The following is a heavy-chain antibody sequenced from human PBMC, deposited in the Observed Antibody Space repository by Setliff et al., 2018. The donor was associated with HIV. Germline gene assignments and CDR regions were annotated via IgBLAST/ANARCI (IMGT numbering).Heavy chain of an antibody. J-gene: IGHJ6*03. D-gene: IGHD3-10*01. V-gene: IGHV4-59*11. Sequence: SETLSLTCTVSVSITCHNLKQIRQPPGKGLEWIGEINHSGHTKYNPSLKSRVTISVDTSKNQFSLNLSSVTAADTAVYYCASIIRGSEDYYYYYYMDVWGKGTTVTVSS. CDR1: VSITCHN. CDR3: ASIIRGSEDYYYYYYMDV. CDR2: INHSGHT.